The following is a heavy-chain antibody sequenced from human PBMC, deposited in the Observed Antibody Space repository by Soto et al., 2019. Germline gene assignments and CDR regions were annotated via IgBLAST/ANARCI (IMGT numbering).Heavy chain of an antibody. J-gene: IGHJ4*02. CDR3: ARSRRTYGDYYDL. CDR1: GFTFNSYA. CDR2: VRDSGANT. V-gene: IGHV3-23*01. D-gene: IGHD4-17*01. Sequence: EVQLLESGGGLVQPGGSLRLSCEASGFTFNSYAMTWVRQAPGKGLEWVSSVRDSGANTYYADSVKGRFTISRDNSKNTMYLQMNSLRGNDTALYYCARSRRTYGDYYDLWCQGTVVTVSS.